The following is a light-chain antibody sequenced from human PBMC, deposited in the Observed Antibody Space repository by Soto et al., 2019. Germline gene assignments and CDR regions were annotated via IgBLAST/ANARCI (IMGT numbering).Light chain of an antibody. CDR2: DVS. Sequence: AIQVTQSPSSLSASVGDRVTITCRASQAIRGALAWYQQKPGKAPKLLIYDVSTVQSGVPSRFSGRGSGTEFTLTITSLQPEDFATYYCQQFNIYQITFGQGTRLDI. CDR1: QAIRGA. V-gene: IGKV1-13*02. CDR3: QQFNIYQIT. J-gene: IGKJ5*01.